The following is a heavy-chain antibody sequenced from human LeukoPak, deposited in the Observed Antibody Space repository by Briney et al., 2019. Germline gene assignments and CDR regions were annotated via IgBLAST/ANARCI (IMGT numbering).Heavy chain of an antibody. Sequence: PSETLSLTCTVSGGSISSSSYYWGWIRQPPGKGLEWIGSVYYKGSTYYMPSLKSRVTISLDTSKNQFSLQLSSVTAADTAVYYCANPRHKPYWYFDLWGRGTLVTVSS. J-gene: IGHJ2*01. CDR2: VYYKGST. CDR1: GGSISSSSYY. V-gene: IGHV4-39*01. CDR3: ANPRHKPYWYFDL.